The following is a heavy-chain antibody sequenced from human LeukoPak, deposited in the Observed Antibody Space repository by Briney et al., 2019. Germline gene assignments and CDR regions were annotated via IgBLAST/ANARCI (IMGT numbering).Heavy chain of an antibody. CDR3: ARRPRGYSYGPALDY. CDR1: GFTFDDYA. D-gene: IGHD5-18*01. Sequence: GGSLRLSCAASGFTFDDYAMHWVRHPPGKGLEGVSLISWDGYSTYYADSVRGRFTISRDNAKNSLYPQMNSLRAEDTAVYYCARRPRGYSYGPALDYWGQGTLVTVSS. V-gene: IGHV3-43D*04. CDR2: ISWDGYST. J-gene: IGHJ4*02.